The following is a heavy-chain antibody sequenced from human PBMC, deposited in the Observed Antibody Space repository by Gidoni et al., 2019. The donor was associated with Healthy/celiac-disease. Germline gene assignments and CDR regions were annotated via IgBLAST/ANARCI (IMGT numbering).Heavy chain of an antibody. CDR1: GFSFTSYW. J-gene: IGHJ4*02. CDR3: ARIAAAGIGGPPPDY. Sequence: VQLVQSGADVKKPGESLKISCKESGFSFTSYWNGWVRQMPGKGLEWMGIISPGDSDTRYSPSCQGQGTISADKSISTAYLQWSSLKASDTAMDYWARIAAAGIGGPPPDYWGQGTLVTVSS. V-gene: IGHV5-51*01. D-gene: IGHD6-13*01. CDR2: ISPGDSDT.